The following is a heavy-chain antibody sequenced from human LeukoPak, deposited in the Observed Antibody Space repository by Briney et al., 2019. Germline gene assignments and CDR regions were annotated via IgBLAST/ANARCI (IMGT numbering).Heavy chain of an antibody. Sequence: PGGSLRLSCAASGFTFSSYAMSWVRQAPGKGLEWVSAISGSGGSTYYADSVKGRFTISRDNSKNTLYLQMNSLRAEDTAVYCCAKDPSGADSVGYFDYWGQGTLVTVSS. CDR2: ISGSGGST. V-gene: IGHV3-23*01. J-gene: IGHJ4*02. CDR3: AKDPSGADSVGYFDY. D-gene: IGHD3-10*01. CDR1: GFTFSSYA.